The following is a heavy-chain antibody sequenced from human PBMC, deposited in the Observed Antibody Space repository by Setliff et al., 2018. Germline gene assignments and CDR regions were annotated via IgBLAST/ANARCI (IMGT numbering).Heavy chain of an antibody. Sequence: PSETLSLTCTVSGGSISSGDYYWSWIRQPPGKGLEWIGYIYSSGSTYYNPSLKSRVTISVDTSKNQFSLKLSSVTAADTAVYYCARESRYYYDNLGTLDYWGQGILVTVSS. V-gene: IGHV4-30-4*08. CDR1: GGSISSGDYY. CDR2: IYSSGST. CDR3: ARESRYYYDNLGTLDY. J-gene: IGHJ4*02. D-gene: IGHD3-22*01.